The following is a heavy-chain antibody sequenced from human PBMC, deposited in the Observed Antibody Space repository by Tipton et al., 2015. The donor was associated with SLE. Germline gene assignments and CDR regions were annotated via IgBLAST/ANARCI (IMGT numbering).Heavy chain of an antibody. CDR1: GLTFSSYA. D-gene: IGHD6-13*01. CDR3: ATFVLYSNSWYYFDY. J-gene: IGHJ4*02. CDR2: ISGSGDVA. Sequence: SLRLSCAASGLTFSSYAMSWVRQAPGQGLEWVSGISGSGDVAYYADSVKGRFTISRDNSKNTLYLQMNSLRADDTAVYYCATFVLYSNSWYYFDYWGQGTLVTVSS. V-gene: IGHV3-23*01.